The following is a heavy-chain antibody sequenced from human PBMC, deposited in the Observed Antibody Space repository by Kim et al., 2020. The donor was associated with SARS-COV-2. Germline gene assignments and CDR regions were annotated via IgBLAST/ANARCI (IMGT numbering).Heavy chain of an antibody. V-gene: IGHV3-30*02. J-gene: IGHJ6*02. CDR3: ANAGSNDYYYYGMDV. Sequence: DHVKGRFTISRDNSKNTMYLQMNSLRAEDTAVYYCANAGSNDYYYYGMDVWGQGTTVTVSS.